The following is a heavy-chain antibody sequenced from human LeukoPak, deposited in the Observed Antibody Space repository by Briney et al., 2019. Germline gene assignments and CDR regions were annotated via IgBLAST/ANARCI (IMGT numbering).Heavy chain of an antibody. CDR2: IYYSGST. J-gene: IGHJ4*02. CDR1: GGSISSYY. Sequence: SETLSLTCTVSGGSISSYYWSWIRQPPGKGLVWIGYIYYSGSTNYNPSLKSRVTISVDTSKNQFSLKLSSVTAADTAVYYCARGDYYGSGSPQVYWGQGTLVTVSS. D-gene: IGHD3-10*01. V-gene: IGHV4-59*08. CDR3: ARGDYYGSGSPQVY.